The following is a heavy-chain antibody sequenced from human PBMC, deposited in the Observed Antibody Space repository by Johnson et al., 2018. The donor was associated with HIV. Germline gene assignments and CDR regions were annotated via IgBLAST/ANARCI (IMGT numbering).Heavy chain of an antibody. CDR3: YAFDI. CDR1: RFTFSNYW. V-gene: IGHV3-7*01. J-gene: IGHJ3*02. CDR2: IKQDGSEK. Sequence: VQLVESGGGVVQPGRSLRLSCAASRFTFSNYWMSWVRQGPGKGLEWVANIKQDGSEKYYVDSVKGRFTISRDNAKNSLYLQMNSLRAEDTAVYYCYAFDIWGQGTMVTVSS.